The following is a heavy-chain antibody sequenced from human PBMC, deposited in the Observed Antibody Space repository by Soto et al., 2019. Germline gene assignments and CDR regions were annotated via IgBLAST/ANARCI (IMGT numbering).Heavy chain of an antibody. Sequence: PSETLSLTCTVSGGSISSGDYYWSWIRQPPGKGLEWIGYIYYSGSTYYNPSLKSRVTISVDTSKNQFSLKLSSVTAADTAVYYRERYSDFWSGYVRWFDTWGQGTLATVSS. J-gene: IGHJ5*02. CDR3: ERYSDFWSGYVRWFDT. CDR2: IYYSGST. V-gene: IGHV4-30-4*01. D-gene: IGHD3-3*01. CDR1: GGSISSGDYY.